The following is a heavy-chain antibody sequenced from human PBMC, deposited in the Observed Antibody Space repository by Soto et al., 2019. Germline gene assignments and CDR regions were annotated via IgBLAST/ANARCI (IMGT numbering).Heavy chain of an antibody. J-gene: IGHJ6*02. CDR3: ARRGVHCSGGSCYPWAYGMDV. Sequence: ASVKVSCKASGYTFTNFAMHWVRQAPGQRLEWMGWINAGNGNTKYSQKFQGRVTITRDTSASTAYMELSSLRSEDTAVYYCARRGVHCSGGSCYPWAYGMDVWGQGTTVTVSS. D-gene: IGHD2-15*01. V-gene: IGHV1-3*01. CDR1: GYTFTNFA. CDR2: INAGNGNT.